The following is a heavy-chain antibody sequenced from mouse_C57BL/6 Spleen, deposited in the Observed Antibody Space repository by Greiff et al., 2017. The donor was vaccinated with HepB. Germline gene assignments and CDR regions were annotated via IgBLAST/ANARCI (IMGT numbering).Heavy chain of an antibody. V-gene: IGHV1-55*01. D-gene: IGHD2-3*01. CDR3: ARSYDGYYEGYFDY. J-gene: IGHJ2*01. CDR1: GYTFTSYW. Sequence: QVQLKQSGAELVKPGASVKMSCKASGYTFTSYWITWVKQRPGQGLEWIGDIYPGSGSTNYNEKFKSKATLTVDTSSSTAYMQLSSLTSEDSAVYYCARSYDGYYEGYFDYWGQGTTLTVSS. CDR2: IYPGSGST.